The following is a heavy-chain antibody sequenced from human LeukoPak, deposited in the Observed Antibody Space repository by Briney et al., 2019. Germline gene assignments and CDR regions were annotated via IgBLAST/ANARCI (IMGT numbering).Heavy chain of an antibody. CDR3: ASRLYCSSTSCYFRGANWFDP. CDR1: GVSFSGYY. J-gene: IGHJ5*02. Sequence: SETLSLTCAVYGVSFSGYYWSWIRQPPGKGLEWIGEINHSGSTNYNPSLKSRVTISVDTSKNQFSLKLSSVTAADTAVYYCASRLYCSSTSCYFRGANWFDPWGQGTLVTVSS. CDR2: INHSGST. D-gene: IGHD2-2*01. V-gene: IGHV4-34*01.